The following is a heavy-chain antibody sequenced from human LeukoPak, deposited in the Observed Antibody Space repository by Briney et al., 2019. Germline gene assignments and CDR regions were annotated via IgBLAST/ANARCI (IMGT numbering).Heavy chain of an antibody. D-gene: IGHD4-17*01. V-gene: IGHV3-74*01. CDR1: GGSIRSSYYYW. CDR3: ARDTDTVTTILDY. CDR2: INSDGSST. J-gene: IGHJ4*02. Sequence: ETLSLTCTVSGGSIRSSYYYWMHWVRQAPGKGLVWVSRINSDGSSTSYADSVKGRFTISRDNAKNTLYLQMNSLRAEDTAVYYCARDTDTVTTILDYWGQGTLVTVSS.